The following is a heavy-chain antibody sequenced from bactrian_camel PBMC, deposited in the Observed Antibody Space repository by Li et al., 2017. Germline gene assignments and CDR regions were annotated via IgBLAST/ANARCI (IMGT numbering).Heavy chain of an antibody. D-gene: IGHD2*01. CDR1: GSIKRGSLC. Sequence: HVQLVESGGGSVQAGGSLRLSCTVNGSIKRGSLCMGWFRQVPGKERERVATIQTGDGSPYYYDSVKGRSTISQDNASKTVRLQMNSLEPEDTAMYHCAVYDAYAGRCSFREDYYDYWGPGTQVTVS. V-gene: IGHV3S1*01. CDR3: AVYDAYAGRCSFREDYYDY. CDR2: IQTGDGSP. J-gene: IGHJ4*01.